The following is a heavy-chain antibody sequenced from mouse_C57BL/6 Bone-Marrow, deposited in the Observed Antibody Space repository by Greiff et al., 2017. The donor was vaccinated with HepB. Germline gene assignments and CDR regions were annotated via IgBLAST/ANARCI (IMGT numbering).Heavy chain of an antibody. CDR1: GFSLTSYA. CDR3: ARNPPVYYDYDWDWYFDV. J-gene: IGHJ1*03. Sequence: VKVVESGPGLVAPSQSLSITCTVSGFSLTSYAISWVRQPPGKGLEWLGVIWTGGGTNYNSALKSRLSISKDNSKSQVFLKMNSLQTDDTARYYCARNPPVYYDYDWDWYFDVWGTGTTVTVSS. CDR2: IWTGGGT. V-gene: IGHV2-9-1*01. D-gene: IGHD2-4*01.